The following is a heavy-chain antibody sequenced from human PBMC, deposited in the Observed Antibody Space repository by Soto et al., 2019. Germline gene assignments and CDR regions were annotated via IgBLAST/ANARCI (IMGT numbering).Heavy chain of an antibody. V-gene: IGHV1-69*06. D-gene: IGHD3-22*01. CDR2: IIPIFGTA. J-gene: IGHJ4*02. CDR3: ARGKYYDSSASDYFDY. Sequence: GASVKVSCKASGGTFSSYAISWVRQAPGRGLEWMGGIIPIFGTANYAQKFQGRVTITADKSTSTAYMELSSLRSEDTAVYYCARGKYYDSSASDYFDYWGQGTLVTVSS. CDR1: GGTFSSYA.